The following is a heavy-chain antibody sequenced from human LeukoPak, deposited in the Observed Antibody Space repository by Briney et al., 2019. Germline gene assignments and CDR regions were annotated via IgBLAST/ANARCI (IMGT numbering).Heavy chain of an antibody. CDR3: ARVPPGGRDGYNLY. J-gene: IGHJ4*02. D-gene: IGHD5-24*01. CDR2: ISSSSSYI. V-gene: IGHV3-21*01. Sequence: KPGGSLRLSCAASGFTFSSYSMNWVRQAPGKGLEWVSSISSSSSYIYYADSVKGRFTISRDNAKNSLYLQMNSLRAEDTAVYYCARVPPGGRDGYNLYWGQGTLVTVSS. CDR1: GFTFSSYS.